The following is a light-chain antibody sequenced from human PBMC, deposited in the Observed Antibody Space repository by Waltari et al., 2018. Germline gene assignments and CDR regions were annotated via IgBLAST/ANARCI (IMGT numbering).Light chain of an antibody. CDR1: SSDIDGYNS. CDR3: SSYTRRTTYV. CDR2: DVS. V-gene: IGLV2-14*03. J-gene: IGLJ1*01. Sequence: QSALTQPASVSGSPGQSITISCTGTSSDIDGYNSLSLYQQHPGKAPKLLIYDVSHRPSGVSNRFSGSKSDNTASLTISGLQAEDEADYYCSSYTRRTTYVFGTGTKVTVL.